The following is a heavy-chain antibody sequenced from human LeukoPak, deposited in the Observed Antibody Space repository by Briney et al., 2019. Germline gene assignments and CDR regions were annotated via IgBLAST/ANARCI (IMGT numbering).Heavy chain of an antibody. Sequence: SETLSLTCTVSGGSISSSSYYWGWIRQPPGKGLEWIGSIYYSGSTNYNPSLKSRATVSVDTSRNQFSLKLSSVTALDTAVYYCARFNSSYYYYDYWGQGTLVTVSS. CDR3: ARFNSSYYYYDY. CDR1: GGSISSSSYY. CDR2: IYYSGST. D-gene: IGHD3-22*01. J-gene: IGHJ4*02. V-gene: IGHV4-39*07.